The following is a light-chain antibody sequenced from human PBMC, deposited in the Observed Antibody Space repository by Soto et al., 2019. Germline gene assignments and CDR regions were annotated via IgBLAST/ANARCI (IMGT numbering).Light chain of an antibody. CDR3: QQRANWPLT. CDR2: DAS. V-gene: IGKV3-11*01. Sequence: EIVLTQSPATLSLSPGERATLSCRASQRVSTYLGWFQQKPGQPPRLLIYDASNRAAGIPARFSGSGSGTGFTLTISSLEPEDFAIYYCQQRANWPLTFGGGTRVELK. CDR1: QRVSTY. J-gene: IGKJ4*01.